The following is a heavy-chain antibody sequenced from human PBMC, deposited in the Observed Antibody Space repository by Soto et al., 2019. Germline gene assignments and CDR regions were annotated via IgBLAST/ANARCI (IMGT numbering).Heavy chain of an antibody. Sequence: EVQLLESGGGLVQPGGSLRLSCAASGFTFSTYAMSWVRQAPGKGLEWVSGISVSGGSTYYADSVKGRYTISRDNSRNTIYLQMNSLRAEDTAVYYCAKGHYGDYVSAFDIWGQGTKVTVSS. CDR3: AKGHYGDYVSAFDI. V-gene: IGHV3-23*01. CDR2: ISVSGGST. D-gene: IGHD4-17*01. J-gene: IGHJ3*02. CDR1: GFTFSTYA.